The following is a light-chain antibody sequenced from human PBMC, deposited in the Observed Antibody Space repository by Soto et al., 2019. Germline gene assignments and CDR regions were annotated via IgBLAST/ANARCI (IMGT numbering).Light chain of an antibody. V-gene: IGKV1-5*01. Sequence: DIHITHSPSTLSASVGDIVTVTWGASQSISSWLAWYQQKPGKAPKLLIYDASSLESGVPSRFSGSGSGTEFTLTISSLQPDDFATYYCQQYNSYSRTFGQGTKVDIK. J-gene: IGKJ1*01. CDR1: QSISSW. CDR3: QQYNSYSRT. CDR2: DAS.